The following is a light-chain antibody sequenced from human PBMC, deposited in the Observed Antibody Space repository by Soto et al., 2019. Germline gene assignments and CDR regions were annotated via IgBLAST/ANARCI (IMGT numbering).Light chain of an antibody. V-gene: IGKV3-11*01. CDR2: DAS. CDR3: QQRSNWPFMYT. Sequence: EIVLTRSPATLFLSPAGSATLACRASQSVSSYLAWYQQKPGQPPRLLIYDASNRATGIPARFSGSGSGSVFTLTIGSLEPEDFAVYYCQQRSNWPFMYTFGQGTKLEIK. J-gene: IGKJ2*01. CDR1: QSVSSY.